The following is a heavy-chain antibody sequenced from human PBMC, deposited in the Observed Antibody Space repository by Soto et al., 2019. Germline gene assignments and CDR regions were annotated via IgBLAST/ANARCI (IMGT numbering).Heavy chain of an antibody. CDR2: IYYSGST. CDR1: GGSISSGDYY. V-gene: IGHV4-30-4*01. CDR3: ASGGPGYYFDY. Sequence: PSETLSLTCTVSGGSISSGDYYWSWIRQPPGKGLEWIGYIYYSGSTYYNPSLKSRVTISVDTSKNQFSLKLSSVTAADTAVYYCASGGPGYYFDYWGQGTLVTVSS. J-gene: IGHJ4*02. D-gene: IGHD2-15*01.